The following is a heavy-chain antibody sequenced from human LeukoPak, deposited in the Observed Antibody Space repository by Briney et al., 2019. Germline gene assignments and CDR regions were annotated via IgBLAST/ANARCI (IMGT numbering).Heavy chain of an antibody. CDR1: GFTFSNYG. V-gene: IGHV3-48*04. Sequence: PGRSLRLSCAASGFTFSNYGMNWVRQAPGKGLEWVSYISSSGSTIYYADSVKGRFTISRDSAKNSLYLQMNSLRAEDTAVYYCARDLGLDGYKNYFDYWGQGTLVTVSS. CDR2: ISSSGSTI. J-gene: IGHJ4*02. D-gene: IGHD5-24*01. CDR3: ARDLGLDGYKNYFDY.